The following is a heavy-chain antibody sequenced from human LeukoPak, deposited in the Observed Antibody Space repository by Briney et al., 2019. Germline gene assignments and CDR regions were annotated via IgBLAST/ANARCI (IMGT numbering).Heavy chain of an antibody. J-gene: IGHJ4*01. V-gene: IGHV5-51*01. CDR2: IYPGDSNT. CDR3: ARTYCSGGGCLGSFDY. Sequence: GESLKISCQGSGYTFNTHWIGWVRQMPGKGLEWMGIIYPGDSNTRYIPSFQGQVTISVDKSITTAYLQWTTLKASDTAMYYCARTYCSGGGCLGSFDYWGHGTLVTVSS. CDR1: GYTFNTHW. D-gene: IGHD2-15*01.